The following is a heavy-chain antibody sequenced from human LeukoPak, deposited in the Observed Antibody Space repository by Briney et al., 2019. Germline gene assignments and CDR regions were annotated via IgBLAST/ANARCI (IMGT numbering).Heavy chain of an antibody. Sequence: GGSLRLSCAASGFTFSSYRMSWVRQAPGKGLEWVANIKQDGSEKYYVDSVKGRFTISRDNAKNSLYLQMNSLRAEDTAVYYCARAVYYDILTGQTPVYFDYWGQGTLVTVSS. CDR1: GFTFSSYR. J-gene: IGHJ4*02. CDR2: IKQDGSEK. CDR3: ARAVYYDILTGQTPVYFDY. V-gene: IGHV3-7*03. D-gene: IGHD3-9*01.